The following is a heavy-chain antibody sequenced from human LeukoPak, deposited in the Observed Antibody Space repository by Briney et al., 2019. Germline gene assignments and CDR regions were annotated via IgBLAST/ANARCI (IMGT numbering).Heavy chain of an antibody. Sequence: TSETLSLTCAVYGGSFSGYYWSWIRQPPGKGLEWIGEINHSGSTNYNPSLKSRVTISVDTSKNQFSLKLSSVTAADTAVYYCARETIAAAGKAFDPWGQGTLVTVSS. V-gene: IGHV4-34*01. CDR2: INHSGST. CDR3: ARETIAAAGKAFDP. J-gene: IGHJ5*02. CDR1: GGSFSGYY. D-gene: IGHD6-13*01.